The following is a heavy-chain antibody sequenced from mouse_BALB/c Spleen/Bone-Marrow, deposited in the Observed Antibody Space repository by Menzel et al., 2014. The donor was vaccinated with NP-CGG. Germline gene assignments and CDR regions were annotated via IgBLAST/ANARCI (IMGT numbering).Heavy chain of an antibody. J-gene: IGHJ3*01. CDR2: IRLKSNNYAT. V-gene: IGHV6-6*02. Sequence: EVQGVESGGGLVQPGGSMKLSCVASGFTFSNYWMNWVRQSPEKGLEWVAEIRLKSNNYATHYAESVKGRLTISRDDSKSSAYLQMNNLRSEDTGIYYCTWFAYWGQGTLATVSA. CDR1: GFTFSNYW. CDR3: TWFAY.